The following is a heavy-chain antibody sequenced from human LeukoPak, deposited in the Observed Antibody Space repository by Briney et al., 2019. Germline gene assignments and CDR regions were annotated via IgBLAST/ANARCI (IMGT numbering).Heavy chain of an antibody. J-gene: IGHJ4*02. D-gene: IGHD2-15*01. CDR1: GYTFTIYG. CDR3: ARGIIGYYFDC. Sequence: ASVKVSCKTSGYTFTIYGISWVRQAPGQGLEWMGLISAYGNTNYAQNLQGRVTMTTDTSTSTAYMELRSLRSDDTAVYYCARGIIGYYFDCWGQGTLVTVSS. CDR2: ISAYGNT. V-gene: IGHV1-18*01.